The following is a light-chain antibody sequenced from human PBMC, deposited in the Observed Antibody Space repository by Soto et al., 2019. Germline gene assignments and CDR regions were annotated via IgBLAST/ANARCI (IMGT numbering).Light chain of an antibody. V-gene: IGLV2-18*02. J-gene: IGLJ3*02. CDR1: RIDVGSYKR. CDR3: SSFTTSSTWV. CDR2: EVT. Sequence: QSALTQPPSVSGSPGQSVTISCTGSRIDVGSYKRVSWYQQPPGTAPKLIIYEVTNRPSGVPDRFSGAKSGNTASLTISGRQAENEADYYCSSFTTSSTWVFGGGTQLTVL.